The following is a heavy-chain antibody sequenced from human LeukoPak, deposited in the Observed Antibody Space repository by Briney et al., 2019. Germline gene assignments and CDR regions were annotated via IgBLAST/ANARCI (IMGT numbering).Heavy chain of an antibody. V-gene: IGHV5-51*01. D-gene: IGHD1-26*01. CDR1: GYSFTSYW. Sequence: GESLKISCKGSGYSFTSYWIGWVRQMPGKGLEWMGIIYPGDSDTRYSPSFQGQVTISADKSISTAYLQWSSLKASDTAMYYCARRGYYIVGATRHNWFDPWGQGTLVTVSS. CDR2: IYPGDSDT. J-gene: IGHJ5*02. CDR3: ARRGYYIVGATRHNWFDP.